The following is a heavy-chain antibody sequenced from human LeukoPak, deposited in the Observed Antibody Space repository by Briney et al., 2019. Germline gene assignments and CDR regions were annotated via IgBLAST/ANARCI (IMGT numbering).Heavy chain of an antibody. CDR1: GYTFTSYG. J-gene: IGHJ4*02. D-gene: IGHD2-2*02. V-gene: IGHV1-18*01. Sequence: ASVKASCKASGYTFTSYGISWVRQAPGQGLEWMGWISAYNGNTNYAQKLQGRVTMTTDTSTSTAYMELRSLRSDDTAVYYCARVGYCSSTSCYTVDYWGQGTLVTVSS. CDR2: ISAYNGNT. CDR3: ARVGYCSSTSCYTVDY.